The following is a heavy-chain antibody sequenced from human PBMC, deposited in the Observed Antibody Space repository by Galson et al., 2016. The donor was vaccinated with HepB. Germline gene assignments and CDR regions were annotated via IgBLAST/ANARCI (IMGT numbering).Heavy chain of an antibody. J-gene: IGHJ4*02. CDR2: IHSSGNT. V-gene: IGHV4-4*08. CDR1: GGSLSIYY. Sequence: SETLSLTCTVSGGSLSIYYWSWIRQPPGKGLEWIGHIHSSGNTNYNPSLKSRVTMSVDTSTNQFSLKLASVTAADTAAYYCARRNVAPFDFWGQGTLVTVSS. D-gene: IGHD2-8*01. CDR3: ARRNVAPFDF.